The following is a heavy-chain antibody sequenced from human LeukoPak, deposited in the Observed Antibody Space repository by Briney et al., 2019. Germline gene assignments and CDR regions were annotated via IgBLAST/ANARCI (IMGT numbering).Heavy chain of an antibody. Sequence: GGSLRLSCAASGFTFNSFAMNWVRQAPGQGLEWVSSISGTDGTSHYADFVKGRFTISRDNSKNTLYLQMNSLIAEDTAAYYCAKSLGVGGYTRYKGFDQWGQGTLVVVSS. J-gene: IGHJ4*02. CDR1: GFTFNSFA. V-gene: IGHV3-23*01. D-gene: IGHD3-16*02. CDR3: AKSLGVGGYTRYKGFDQ. CDR2: ISGTDGTS.